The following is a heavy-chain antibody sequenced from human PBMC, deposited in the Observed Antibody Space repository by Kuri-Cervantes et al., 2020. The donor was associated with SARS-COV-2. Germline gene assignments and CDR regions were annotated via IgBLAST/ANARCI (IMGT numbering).Heavy chain of an antibody. J-gene: IGHJ2*01. V-gene: IGHV3-30*02. CDR3: AREGLASPIYWYFDL. CDR2: IRYDGSNK. CDR1: GFIFSSYG. D-gene: IGHD3-16*01. Sequence: GESLKISCAASGFIFSSYGMHWVRQAPGKGLEWVAFIRYDGSNKYYVDSVKGRFTISRDNAKNSLYLQMNSLRAEDTAVYYCAREGLASPIYWYFDLWGRGTLVTVSS.